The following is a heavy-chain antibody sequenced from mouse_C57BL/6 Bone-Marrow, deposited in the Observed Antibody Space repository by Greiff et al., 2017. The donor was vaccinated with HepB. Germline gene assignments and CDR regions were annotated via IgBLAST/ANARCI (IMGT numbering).Heavy chain of an antibody. Sequence: VQLQQSGPVLVKPGASVKMSCKASGYTFTDYYMNWVKQSHGKSLEWIGVINPYNGGTRYNQKFKGKATLTVDKSSSTAYMELNSLTSEDSAVYYCARGFITTVARGFDYWGQGTTLTVSS. J-gene: IGHJ2*01. CDR2: INPYNGGT. CDR3: ARGFITTVARGFDY. V-gene: IGHV1-19*01. CDR1: GYTFTDYY. D-gene: IGHD1-1*01.